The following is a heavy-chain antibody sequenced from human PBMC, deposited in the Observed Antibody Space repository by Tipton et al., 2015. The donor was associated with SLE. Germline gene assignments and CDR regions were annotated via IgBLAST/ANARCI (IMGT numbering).Heavy chain of an antibody. V-gene: IGHV1-69*01. CDR1: GGTFSSYA. J-gene: IGHJ4*02. CDR2: IIPIFGTA. CDR3: ARWAVYCSSSCCYGKGPFDY. D-gene: IGHD2-2*01. Sequence: QLVQSGAEVKKPGPSVKVSCKASGGTFSSYAISWGRQAPGQGLERMGGIIPIFGTANYAQKFQGRVTITADESTSTAYMELSSLRSEDTAVYYCARWAVYCSSSCCYGKGPFDYWGQGTLVPVSS.